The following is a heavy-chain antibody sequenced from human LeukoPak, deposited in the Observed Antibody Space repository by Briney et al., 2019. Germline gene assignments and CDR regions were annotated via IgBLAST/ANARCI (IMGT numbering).Heavy chain of an antibody. CDR1: GGSFSGYY. J-gene: IGHJ4*02. V-gene: IGHV4-34*01. Sequence: SETLSLTCAVYGGSFSGYYWSWIRQPPGKGLEWIGEINHSGSTNYNPCLKSRVTISVDTSKNQFSLKLSSVTAADTAVYYCARARFRSNSHDFDYWGQGTLVTVSS. D-gene: IGHD1-26*01. CDR2: INHSGST. CDR3: ARARFRSNSHDFDY.